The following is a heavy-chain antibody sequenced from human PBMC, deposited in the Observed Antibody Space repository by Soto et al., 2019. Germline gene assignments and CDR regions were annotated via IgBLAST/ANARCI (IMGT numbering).Heavy chain of an antibody. CDR2: IYYSGST. D-gene: IGHD3-10*01. CDR3: ARTGGMDV. J-gene: IGHJ6*02. Sequence: SLSPNCAVSVRSISSGGYYWSWIRQHPGKGLEWIGYIYYSGSTYYNPSLKSRVTISVDTSKNQFSLKLSSVTAADTAVYYSARTGGMDVWGQGTTVTVSS. CDR1: VRSISSGGYY. V-gene: IGHV4-31*11.